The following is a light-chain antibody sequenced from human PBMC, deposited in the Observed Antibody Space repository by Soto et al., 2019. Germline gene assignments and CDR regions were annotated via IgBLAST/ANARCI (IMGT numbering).Light chain of an antibody. CDR2: DAS. Sequence: ETVLTQSPATLSLSPGERATLSCRANHSISNYLAWYQQKPGQSPRVLIYDASSRATGVPARFSGSGSGTDFTLTISSLEPEDFAVYYCQQRSNWPPSITFGQGTRLEIK. CDR3: QQRSNWPPSIT. V-gene: IGKV3-11*01. CDR1: HSISNY. J-gene: IGKJ5*01.